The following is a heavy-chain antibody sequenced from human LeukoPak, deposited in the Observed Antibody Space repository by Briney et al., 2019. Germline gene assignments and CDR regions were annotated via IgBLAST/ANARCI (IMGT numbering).Heavy chain of an antibody. CDR3: ARAARQGFTMIVVPFFYFDL. CDR1: GGSISSGASD. V-gene: IGHV4-31*03. CDR2: INHSGST. Sequence: PSQILSLTCTVSGGSISSGASDWGWFRQHPKRGLEWVGYINHSGSTYYNPSLGSRVTMSVDTSKNQFSLKLSSVTAADSAVYYCARAARQGFTMIVVPFFYFDLWGRGTLVTVSS. J-gene: IGHJ2*01. D-gene: IGHD3-22*01.